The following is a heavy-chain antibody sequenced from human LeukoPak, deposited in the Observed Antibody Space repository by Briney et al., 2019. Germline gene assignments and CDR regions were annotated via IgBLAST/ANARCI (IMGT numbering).Heavy chain of an antibody. V-gene: IGHV3-23*01. CDR2: ISGSDGST. CDR1: GGSISSYY. J-gene: IGHJ4*02. Sequence: PSETLSLTCTVSGGSISSYYWSWVRQAPGKGLEWVSGISGSDGSTNYADSVKGRFTISRENSKNTLYLQMNSLRAEDTAVYYCAKDSAKKYDDYWGQGTLVTVSS. CDR3: AKDSAKKYDDY. D-gene: IGHD2/OR15-2a*01.